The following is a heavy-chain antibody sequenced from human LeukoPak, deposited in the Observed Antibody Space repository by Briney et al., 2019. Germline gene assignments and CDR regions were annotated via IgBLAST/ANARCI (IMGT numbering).Heavy chain of an antibody. CDR3: AKNGDRGAYCTGGTCYPYFYYYMDV. CDR2: LSGSGGRT. Sequence: GGSLRLSCAASGFTFSNYGMSWVRQAPGKGLEWVSALSGSGGRTYYADSLKGRFTISRDNSKNTLYLQMNSLRAEDTAIYYCAKNGDRGAYCTGGTCYPYFYYYMDVWGKGTTVTI. V-gene: IGHV3-23*01. CDR1: GFTFSNYG. J-gene: IGHJ6*03. D-gene: IGHD2-15*01.